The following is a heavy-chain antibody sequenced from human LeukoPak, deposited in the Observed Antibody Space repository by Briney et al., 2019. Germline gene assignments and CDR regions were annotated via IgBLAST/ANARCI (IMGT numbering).Heavy chain of an antibody. CDR1: GGSISSYY. D-gene: IGHD4-23*01. CDR3: ARRFGGNTKRYYFDY. J-gene: IGHJ4*02. Sequence: PSETLSLTCTVSGGSISSYYWSWIRQPPGKGLEWIGYIYYSGSTNYNPSLKSRVTISVDTSKNQLSLKLSSVTAADTAVYYCARRFGGNTKRYYFDYWGQGTLVTVSS. V-gene: IGHV4-59*08. CDR2: IYYSGST.